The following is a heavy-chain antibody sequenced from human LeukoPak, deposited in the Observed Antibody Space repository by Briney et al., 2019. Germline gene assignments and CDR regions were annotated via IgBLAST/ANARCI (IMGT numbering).Heavy chain of an antibody. CDR1: GGTFSSYA. D-gene: IGHD1-26*01. V-gene: IGHV1-69*04. CDR3: ASFGGSYYLVHPGGIDY. J-gene: IGHJ4*02. CDR2: IIPILGIA. Sequence: SVKVSCKASGGTFSSYAISWVRQAPGQGLEWMGRIIPILGIANYAQKFQGRVTITADKSTSTAYMELSSLRSEDTAVYYCASFGGSYYLVHPGGIDYWGQGTLVTVSS.